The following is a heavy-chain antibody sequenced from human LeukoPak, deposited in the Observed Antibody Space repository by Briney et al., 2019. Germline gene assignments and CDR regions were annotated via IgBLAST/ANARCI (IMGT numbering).Heavy chain of an antibody. CDR3: ARHRRGSSSGNWFDP. J-gene: IGHJ5*02. Sequence: PSETLSLTCTVSGGSISSGSYYWSWIRQPAGKGLEWTGRIYTSGSTNYNPSLKSRVTISVDTSKNQFSLKLSSVTAADTAVYYCARHRRGSSSGNWFDPWGQGTLVTVSS. D-gene: IGHD6-13*01. CDR2: IYTSGST. CDR1: GGSISSGSYY. V-gene: IGHV4-61*02.